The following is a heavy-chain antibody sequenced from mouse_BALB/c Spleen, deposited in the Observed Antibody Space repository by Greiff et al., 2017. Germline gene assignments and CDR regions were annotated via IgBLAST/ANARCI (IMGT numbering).Heavy chain of an antibody. D-gene: IGHD2-3*01. V-gene: IGHV1-9*01. CDR3: ARRGYDILSKGY. J-gene: IGHJ4*01. CDR2: ILPGSGST. Sequence: QVQLQQSGAELMKPGASVKISCKATGYTFSSYWIEWVKQRPGHGLEWIGEILPGSGSTNYNEKFKGKATFTADTSSNTAYMQLSSLTSEDSAVYYCARRGYDILSKGYWGQGTSVTVSS. CDR1: GYTFSSYW.